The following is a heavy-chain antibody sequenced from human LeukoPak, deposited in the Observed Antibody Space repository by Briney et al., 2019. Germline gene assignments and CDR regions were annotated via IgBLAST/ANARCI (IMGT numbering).Heavy chain of an antibody. CDR1: GGSISSFY. Sequence: PSETLSLTCTVSGGSISSFYWSWIRQPPGKGLEWIGYIYYSGSTNYNPSLKSRVTISVDTSKNQFSLKLSSVTAADTAVYYCARGILLWFGELHAFDIWGQGTMVTVSS. CDR3: ARGILLWFGELHAFDI. D-gene: IGHD3-10*01. CDR2: IYYSGST. V-gene: IGHV4-59*01. J-gene: IGHJ3*02.